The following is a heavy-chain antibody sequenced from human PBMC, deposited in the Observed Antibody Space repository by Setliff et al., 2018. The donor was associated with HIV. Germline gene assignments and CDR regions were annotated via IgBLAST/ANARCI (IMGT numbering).Heavy chain of an antibody. D-gene: IGHD1-1*01. Sequence: LSLTCTVSGGSISSGSYYWSWIRQPAGKGLEWIGHIYTSGGTNYNPSLKSRVTISVDTSKNQFSLKLSSVTAADTAVYFCARGTYYYYYYMVVWGKGTTVTVSS. V-gene: IGHV4-61*09. J-gene: IGHJ6*03. CDR2: IYTSGGT. CDR1: GGSISSGSYY. CDR3: ARGTYYYYYYMVV.